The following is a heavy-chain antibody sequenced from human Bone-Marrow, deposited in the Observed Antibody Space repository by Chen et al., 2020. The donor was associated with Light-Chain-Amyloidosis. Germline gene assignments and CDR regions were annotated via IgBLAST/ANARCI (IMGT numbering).Heavy chain of an antibody. D-gene: IGHD5-12*01. Sequence: EVQLEQSGPEVKKPGESLKISCKGSGYTFPNYWIGWVRQMPGKGLEWMGVIYPDDSDARYSPSFEGQVTISADKSITTAYLQWRSLKASDTAMYYCARRRDGYNFDYWGQGTLVTASS. CDR1: GYTFPNYW. V-gene: IGHV5-51*01. CDR3: ARRRDGYNFDY. J-gene: IGHJ4*02. CDR2: IYPDDSDA.